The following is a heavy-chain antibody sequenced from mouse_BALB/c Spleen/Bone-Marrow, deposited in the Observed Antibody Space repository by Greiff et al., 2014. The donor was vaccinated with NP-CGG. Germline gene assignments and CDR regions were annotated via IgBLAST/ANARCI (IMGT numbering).Heavy chain of an antibody. J-gene: IGHJ3*01. CDR1: GYTCRRKG. D-gene: IGHD1-2*01. Sequence: QVQLQQPGAELVRPGASVKLSCKASGYTCRRKGRNRGRQRNGQGPEGSGMKEETDSETHYNQMFKDKATLTVDKSSSTAYMQLSSLTAEDSAVYYCAGKKSKLGFWFAYGGQGTLVTVSA. CDR3: AGKKSKLGFWFAY. CDR2: KEETDSET. V-gene: IGHV1-61*01.